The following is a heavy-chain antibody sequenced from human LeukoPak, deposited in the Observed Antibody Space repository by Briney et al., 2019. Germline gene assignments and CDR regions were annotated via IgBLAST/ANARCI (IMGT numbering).Heavy chain of an antibody. D-gene: IGHD3-9*01. V-gene: IGHV4-39*07. CDR1: GGSISSGSYY. Sequence: SETLSLTCTVSGGSISSGSYYWGWIRQPPGKGLEWIGSMFYSGSTYYNPSLKSRVTISVDTSKNQFSLKLSSVTAADTAVYYCARFLTGLYYYYGMDVWGQGTTVTVSS. CDR3: ARFLTGLYYYYGMDV. J-gene: IGHJ6*02. CDR2: MFYSGST.